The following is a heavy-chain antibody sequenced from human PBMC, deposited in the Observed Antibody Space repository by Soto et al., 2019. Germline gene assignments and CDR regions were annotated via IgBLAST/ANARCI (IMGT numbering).Heavy chain of an antibody. CDR2: LYYSGNT. V-gene: IGHV4-59*01. D-gene: IGHD2-15*01. CDR3: ARVGGVAARTFDY. Sequence: SSETLSLTCTVSGGSISPFYWSWVRQPPGEGLEWIGYLYYSGNTNYNPSLKSRVTISVDASKNQVSLRLTSVTAADTAVYYCARVGGVAARTFDYWGQGTVVTVS. CDR1: GGSISPFY. J-gene: IGHJ4*02.